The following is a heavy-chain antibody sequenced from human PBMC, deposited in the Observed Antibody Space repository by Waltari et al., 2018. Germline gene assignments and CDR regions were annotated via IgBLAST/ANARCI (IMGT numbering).Heavy chain of an antibody. CDR1: GGTFSSYA. V-gene: IGHV1-2*02. CDR2: INPNSGGT. J-gene: IGHJ4*02. CDR3: ARDREGQWLV. D-gene: IGHD6-19*01. Sequence: QVQLVQSGAEVKKPGSSVKVSCKASGGTFSSYAISWVRQAPGQGLEWMGGINPNSGGTNYAQKFQGRVTMTRDTSISTAYMELSRLRSDDTAVYYCARDREGQWLVWGQGTLVIVSS.